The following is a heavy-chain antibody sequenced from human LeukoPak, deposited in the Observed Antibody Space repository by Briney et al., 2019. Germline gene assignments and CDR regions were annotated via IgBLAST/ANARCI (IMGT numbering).Heavy chain of an antibody. D-gene: IGHD4-11*01. CDR1: GYTFTGYY. CDR3: ATSAGDYRAGHYYYMGV. J-gene: IGHJ6*03. Sequence: GASVKVSCKASGYTFTGYYFHWVRQAPGQGLEWMGWINPNTAGTNYAQKFLGGVTLTWDTSISTAYMELNRLTSDDTAVHYCATSAGDYRAGHYYYMGVWGKGTSVTVSS. V-gene: IGHV1-2*02. CDR2: INPNTAGT.